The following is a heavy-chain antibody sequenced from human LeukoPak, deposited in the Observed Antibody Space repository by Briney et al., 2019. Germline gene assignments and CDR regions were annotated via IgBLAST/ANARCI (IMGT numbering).Heavy chain of an antibody. CDR2: IYSSGNT. D-gene: IGHD3-10*01. V-gene: IGHV4-39*01. CDR1: GGSISSNNYY. Sequence: SETLSLTCTVSGGSISSNNYYWGWIRQPPGKGLEWIGCIYSSGNTYYSPSLESRVSMSMDAFKNQFSLRLSSVTAADTAVYYCGRRYYGVGFDPWGQGTLVTVSS. CDR3: GRRYYGVGFDP. J-gene: IGHJ5*02.